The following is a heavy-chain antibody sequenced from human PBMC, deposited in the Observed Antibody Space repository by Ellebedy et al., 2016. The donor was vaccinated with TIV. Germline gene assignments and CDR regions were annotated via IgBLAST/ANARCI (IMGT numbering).Heavy chain of an antibody. CDR3: AKVPARGYSGYDYFDY. J-gene: IGHJ4*02. V-gene: IGHV3-30*18. D-gene: IGHD5-12*01. CDR2: ISYDGSNK. Sequence: GGSLRLXXAASGFTFSSYGMHWVRQAPGKGLEWVEVISYDGSNKYYADSVKGRFTISRDNSKNTLYLQMNSLRAEDTAVYYCAKVPARGYSGYDYFDYWGQGTLVTVSS. CDR1: GFTFSSYG.